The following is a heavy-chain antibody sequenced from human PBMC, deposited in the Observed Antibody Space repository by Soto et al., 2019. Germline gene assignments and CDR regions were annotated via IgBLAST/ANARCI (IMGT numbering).Heavy chain of an antibody. Sequence: SETLSLTCTVSGGSISSGDYYWIWIRQPPGKGLEWIGYIYYSGSTYYNPSLKSRVTISVDTSKNQFSLKLSSVTAADTAVYYCARDVKGTNDYWGQGTLVTVSS. J-gene: IGHJ4*02. CDR1: GGSISSGDYY. D-gene: IGHD2-8*01. CDR3: ARDVKGTNDY. V-gene: IGHV4-30-4*01. CDR2: IYYSGST.